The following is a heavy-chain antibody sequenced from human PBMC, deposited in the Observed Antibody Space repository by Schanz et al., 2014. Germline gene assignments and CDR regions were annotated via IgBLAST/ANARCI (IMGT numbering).Heavy chain of an antibody. Sequence: DVQLLESGGGLVQPGGSLRLSCAASGFTFSSNAMCWVRQAPGKGLEWVSTITSNGGGTYYADSVKGRFTISRDNAKNTLYLQMNSLRVEDTAVYYCARPIYDLWSGSFDYWGQGTLVTVSS. D-gene: IGHD3-3*01. V-gene: IGHV3-23*01. CDR2: ITSNGGGT. CDR3: ARPIYDLWSGSFDY. CDR1: GFTFSSNA. J-gene: IGHJ4*02.